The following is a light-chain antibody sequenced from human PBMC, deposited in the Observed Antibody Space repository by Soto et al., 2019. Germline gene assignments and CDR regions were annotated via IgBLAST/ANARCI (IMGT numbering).Light chain of an antibody. CDR1: SSNLGAGYD. Sequence: QSVLTQPPSVSGAPGQRVTISCTGNSSNLGAGYDVHWYQQLPGAVPKLVIFGNRNRPSGVPERFSGSKSGTSASLAITGLQAEDEADYYCSSHTSSTTYVFGTGTKLTVL. V-gene: IGLV1-40*01. J-gene: IGLJ1*01. CDR3: SSHTSSTTYV. CDR2: GNR.